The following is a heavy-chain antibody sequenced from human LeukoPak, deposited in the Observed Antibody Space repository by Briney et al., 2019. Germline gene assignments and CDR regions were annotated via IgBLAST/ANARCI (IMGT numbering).Heavy chain of an antibody. J-gene: IGHJ4*02. Sequence: PGGSLILSCTASGFTFSSFWMTWVRQAPGKGLEWVANIKQDGGEKYYVDSVKGRFTISRDNAKNSLYLQMNNLRAEDTAVYYCARSGYDNSGYRIEDYWGQGTLVTVSS. CDR1: GFTFSSFW. CDR3: ARSGYDNSGYRIEDY. CDR2: IKQDGGEK. D-gene: IGHD3-22*01. V-gene: IGHV3-7*01.